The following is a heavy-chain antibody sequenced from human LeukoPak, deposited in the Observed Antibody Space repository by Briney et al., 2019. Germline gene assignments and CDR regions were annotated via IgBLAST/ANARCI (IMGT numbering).Heavy chain of an antibody. CDR2: IWYDGSNK. Sequence: GRSLRLSCAASGFTFNNYGMHWVRQAPGKGLEWVAVIWYDGSNKYCADSVRGRFTISRDNSKNTLCLQMNSLRAEDTAVYYCATGAVPWYFGYWGQGTLVTVSA. D-gene: IGHD6-19*01. CDR3: ATGAVPWYFGY. CDR1: GFTFNNYG. J-gene: IGHJ4*02. V-gene: IGHV3-33*01.